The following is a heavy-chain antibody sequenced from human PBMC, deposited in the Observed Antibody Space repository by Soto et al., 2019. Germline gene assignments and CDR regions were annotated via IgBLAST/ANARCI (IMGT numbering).Heavy chain of an antibody. J-gene: IGHJ6*02. Sequence: QLQLQESGPGLVKPSETLSLTCTVSGGSISSSSYYWGWIRQPPGKGLEWIGSIYYSGSTYYNPSLKSRVTISVDTSKTQFSLKLSSVTAADTAVYYCAGEAIAVAAYYYGMDVWGQGTTVTVSS. CDR3: AGEAIAVAAYYYGMDV. CDR2: IYYSGST. D-gene: IGHD6-19*01. V-gene: IGHV4-39*02. CDR1: GGSISSSSYY.